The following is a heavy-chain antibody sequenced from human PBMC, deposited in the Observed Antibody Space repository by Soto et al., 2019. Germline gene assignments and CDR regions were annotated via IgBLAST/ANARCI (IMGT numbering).Heavy chain of an antibody. CDR1: GGSISSYY. CDR2: IYYSGST. Sequence: PSETLSLTCTVSGGSISSYYWSWVRQPPGKGLEWIGYIYYSGSTNYNPSLKSRVTISVDTSKNQFSLKLSSVTAADPAVYYCARRNILYDSSGYYYGWLAPWGQGTLVT. V-gene: IGHV4-59*01. CDR3: ARRNILYDSSGYYYGWLAP. D-gene: IGHD3-22*01. J-gene: IGHJ5*02.